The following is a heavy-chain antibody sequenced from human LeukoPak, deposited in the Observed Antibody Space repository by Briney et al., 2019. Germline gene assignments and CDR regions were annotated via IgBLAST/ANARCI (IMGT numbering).Heavy chain of an antibody. Sequence: GRSLRLSCAASGFTFSSYGMHWVRQAPGKGLEWVAVIWYDGSNKYYADSVKGRFTISRDNSKNTLYLQMNSLRSEDTAVYYCARGPLLRYFDWSSPHAFDIWGQGTMVTVSS. V-gene: IGHV3-33*01. CDR2: IWYDGSNK. CDR3: ARGPLLRYFDWSSPHAFDI. CDR1: GFTFSSYG. D-gene: IGHD3-9*01. J-gene: IGHJ3*02.